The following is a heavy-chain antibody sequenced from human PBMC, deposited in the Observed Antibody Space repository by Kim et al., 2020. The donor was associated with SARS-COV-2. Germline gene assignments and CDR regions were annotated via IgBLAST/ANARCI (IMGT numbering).Heavy chain of an antibody. D-gene: IGHD2-2*01. CDR3: ARYMCSSTSCYPPTNAFDI. J-gene: IGHJ3*02. V-gene: IGHV3-53*01. Sequence: GGSLRLSCAASGFTVSSNYMSWVRQAPGKGLEWVSVIYSGGSTYYADSVKGRFTISRDNSKNTLYLQMNSLRAEDTAVYYCARYMCSSTSCYPPTNAFDIWGQGTMVTVSS. CDR1: GFTVSSNY. CDR2: IYSGGST.